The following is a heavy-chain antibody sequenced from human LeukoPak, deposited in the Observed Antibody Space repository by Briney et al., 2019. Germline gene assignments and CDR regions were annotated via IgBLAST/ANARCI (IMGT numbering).Heavy chain of an antibody. V-gene: IGHV4-39*01. Sequence: SETLSLTCTVSGGSISSSDYYWGWIRQPPGKGLEWTGSMFYSGSTYYNPSLKSRVAISVDTSKNQFSLKLSSVTAADTAVYYCASSRGSGTYYTPWFDYWGQGTLVTVSS. CDR3: ASSRGSGTYYTPWFDY. J-gene: IGHJ4*02. CDR2: MFYSGST. CDR1: GGSISSSDYY. D-gene: IGHD3-10*01.